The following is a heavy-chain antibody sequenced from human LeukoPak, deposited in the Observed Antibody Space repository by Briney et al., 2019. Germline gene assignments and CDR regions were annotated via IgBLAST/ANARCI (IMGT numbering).Heavy chain of an antibody. V-gene: IGHV4-59*11. D-gene: IGHD3-9*01. CDR2: VPSSAST. Sequence: SDTQSLTCTVSVGSIARRHWSWIRHPRGGGLVWIGYVPSSASTHYNPALTSRVTISVDTSNNQCSVRVSSVTAADTAVYYCARGLAIWGQGTLVTVSS. CDR1: VGSIARRH. J-gene: IGHJ4*02. CDR3: ARGLAI.